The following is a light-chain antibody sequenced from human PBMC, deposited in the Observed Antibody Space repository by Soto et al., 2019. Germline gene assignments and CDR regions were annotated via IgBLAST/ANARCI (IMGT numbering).Light chain of an antibody. CDR1: QSVGSD. J-gene: IGKJ1*01. CDR2: DIF. V-gene: IGKV3-20*01. CDR3: QQYGSLSWT. Sequence: EIVMTQSPATLSVSPGERATLSCRASQSVGSDLAWYQQKPGQAPRLVIYDIFTRATGIPDRFSGSGSGTDFTLTISRLEPEDFAVYYCQQYGSLSWTFGQGTKVDIK.